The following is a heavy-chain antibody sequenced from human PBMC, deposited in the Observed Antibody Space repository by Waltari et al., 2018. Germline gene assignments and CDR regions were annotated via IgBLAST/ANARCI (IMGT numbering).Heavy chain of an antibody. CDR2: ISWNSDMI. V-gene: IGHV3-9*01. CDR3: AKDISFGHFYYGLHV. CDR1: GFSFDDYA. Sequence: QLVESGGGLVQPGWSLRLSCTASGFSFDDYAMHWVRQIPGKGLEWVSGISWNSDMIGYVDSVKGRFTISRDNAKNSLYLQMNSLRPEDTALYYCAKDISFGHFYYGLHVWGQGTTVSVSS. D-gene: IGHD3-10*01. J-gene: IGHJ6*02.